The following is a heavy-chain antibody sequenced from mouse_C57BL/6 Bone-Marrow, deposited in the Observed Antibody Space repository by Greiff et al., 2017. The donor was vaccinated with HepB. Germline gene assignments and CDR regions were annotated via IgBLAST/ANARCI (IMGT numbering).Heavy chain of an antibody. J-gene: IGHJ2*01. CDR3: ARRGGWYYGSYDY. CDR2: INPSSGYT. Sequence: QVQLKESGAELARPGASVKMSCKASGYTFTSYTMHWVKQRPGQGLEWIGYINPSSGYTKYNQKFKDKATLTADKSSSTAYMQLSSLTSEDSAVYYCARRGGWYYGSYDYWGQGTTLTVSS. D-gene: IGHD1-1*01. V-gene: IGHV1-4*01. CDR1: GYTFTSYT.